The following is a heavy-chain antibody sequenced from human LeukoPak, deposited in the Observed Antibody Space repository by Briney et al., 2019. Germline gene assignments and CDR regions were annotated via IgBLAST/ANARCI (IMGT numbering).Heavy chain of an antibody. J-gene: IGHJ4*02. D-gene: IGHD3-9*01. V-gene: IGHV1-69*05. CDR1: GGTFSSYA. CDR3: ARERGLLRYFDWSYASYYFDY. Sequence: GASVKVSRKASGGTFSSYAISWVRQAPGQGLEWMGRIIPIFGTANYAQKFQGRVTITTDESTSTAYMELSSLRSEDTAVYYCARERGLLRYFDWSYASYYFDYWGQGTLVTVSS. CDR2: IIPIFGTA.